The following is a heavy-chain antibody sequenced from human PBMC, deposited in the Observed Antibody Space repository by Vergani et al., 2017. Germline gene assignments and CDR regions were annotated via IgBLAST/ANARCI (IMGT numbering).Heavy chain of an antibody. CDR2: ISSSSSYT. CDR3: ARDTYYYDSSGYENTHAFDI. J-gene: IGHJ3*02. CDR1: GFTFSDYY. V-gene: IGHV3-11*06. Sequence: QVQLVESGGGLVKPGGSLRLSCAASGFTFSDYYMSWIRQAPGKGLEWVSYISSSSSYTNYADSVKGRFTISRDNAKNSLYLQMNSLRAEDTAVYYCARDTYYYDSSGYENTHAFDIWGQGTMVTVSS. D-gene: IGHD3-22*01.